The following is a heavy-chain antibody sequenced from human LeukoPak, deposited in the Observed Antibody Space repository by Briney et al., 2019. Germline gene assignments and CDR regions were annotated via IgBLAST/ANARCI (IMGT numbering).Heavy chain of an antibody. CDR2: IYYSGST. CDR1: GGSISSYY. J-gene: IGHJ2*01. D-gene: IGHD5-18*01. V-gene: IGHV4-59*12. CDR3: ARAHLRRGYSYGYHWYFDL. Sequence: SETLSLTCTVSGGSISSYYWSWIRQPPGKGLEWIGYIYYSGSTNYNPSLKSRVTISVDTSKNQFSLKLSSVTAADTAVYYCARAHLRRGYSYGYHWYFDLWGRGTLVTVSS.